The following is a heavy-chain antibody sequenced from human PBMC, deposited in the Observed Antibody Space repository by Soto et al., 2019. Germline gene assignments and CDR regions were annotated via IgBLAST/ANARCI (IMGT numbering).Heavy chain of an antibody. CDR3: ARGAVGVVPPDY. CDR2: IITSFGIT. J-gene: IGHJ4*02. V-gene: IGHV1-69*17. CDR1: GGPFSTYS. D-gene: IGHD3-3*01. Sequence: QVQLVQSGAEVKKPGSSVRVSCKASGGPFSTYSFGLVRQAPGQGLEWMGGIITSFGITNYAEKFQGRGTFSADKSARKIYKELSKLKPNDTAVYYCARGAVGVVPPDYWGQGTLVSVSS.